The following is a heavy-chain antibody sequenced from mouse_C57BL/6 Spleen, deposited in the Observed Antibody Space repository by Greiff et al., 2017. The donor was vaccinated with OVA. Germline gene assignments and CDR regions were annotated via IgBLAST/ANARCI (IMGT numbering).Heavy chain of an antibody. V-gene: IGHV1-18*01. CDR2: INPNNGGT. D-gene: IGHD1-1*01. Sequence: SGPELVKPGASVKIPCKASGYTFTDYNMDWVKQSHGKSLEWIGDINPNNGGTIYNQKFKGKATLTVDKSSSTAYMELRSLTSEDTAVYYCARGYYYGSSYVWFAYWGQGTLVTVSA. J-gene: IGHJ3*01. CDR3: ARGYYYGSSYVWFAY. CDR1: GYTFTDYN.